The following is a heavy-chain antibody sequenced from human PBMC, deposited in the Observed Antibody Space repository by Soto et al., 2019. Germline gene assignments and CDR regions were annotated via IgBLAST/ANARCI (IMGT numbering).Heavy chain of an antibody. CDR1: GYTFTGYY. CDR2: INPNSGGT. CDR3: ARVVAVAGDYFDY. V-gene: IGHV1-2*02. Sequence: ASVKVSCTASGYTFTGYYMHWVRQAPGQGLEWMGWINPNSGGTNYAQKFQGRVTMTRDTSISTAYMELSRLRSDDTAVYYCARVVAVAGDYFDYWGQGTLVTVSS. D-gene: IGHD6-19*01. J-gene: IGHJ4*02.